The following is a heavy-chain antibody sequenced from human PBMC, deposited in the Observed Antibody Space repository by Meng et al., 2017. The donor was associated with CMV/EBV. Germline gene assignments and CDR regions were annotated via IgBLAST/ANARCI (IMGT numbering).Heavy chain of an antibody. Sequence: GESLKISCAASGFTFSSYSMNWVRQAPGKGLEWVSSIGSSSRYIYYADSVKGRFTISRDNAKNSLYMQMNSLRAEDTAVYYCARDLQWDSPGYGMDVWGQGTTVTVSS. CDR2: IGSSSRYI. CDR3: ARDLQWDSPGYGMDV. J-gene: IGHJ6*02. D-gene: IGHD3-3*01. CDR1: GFTFSSYS. V-gene: IGHV3-21*01.